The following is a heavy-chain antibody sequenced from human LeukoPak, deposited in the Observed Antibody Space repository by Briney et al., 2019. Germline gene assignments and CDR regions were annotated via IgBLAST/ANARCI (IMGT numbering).Heavy chain of an antibody. CDR2: MNPNSGNT. CDR3: ARADYGMDA. J-gene: IGHJ6*02. Sequence: ASVKVSCKASGYSFTNYDINWVRQATGQGLEWMGWMNPNSGNTAYAQKFQGRLTMTRNTSINIAYMELSNLRSEDTAIYYCARADYGMDAWGQGTTVTVSS. CDR1: GYSFTNYD. V-gene: IGHV1-8*01.